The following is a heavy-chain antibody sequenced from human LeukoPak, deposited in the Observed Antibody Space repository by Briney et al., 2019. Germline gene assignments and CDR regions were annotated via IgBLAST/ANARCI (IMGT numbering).Heavy chain of an antibody. CDR3: ARDSAGGSYSSGTVDY. V-gene: IGHV3-21*01. D-gene: IGHD1-26*01. J-gene: IGHJ4*02. CDR1: GFTFSSYS. CDR2: ISSSSSYI. Sequence: PGGSLRLSCAASGFTFSSYSMNWVRQAPGKGLEWVSSISSSSSYIYYADSVKGRFTISRDNAKNSLYLQMNSLRAEDTAVYYCARDSAGGSYSSGTVDYWGQGTLVTVSS.